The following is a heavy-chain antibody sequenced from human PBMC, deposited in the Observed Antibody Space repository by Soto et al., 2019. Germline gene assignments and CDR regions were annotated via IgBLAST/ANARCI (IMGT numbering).Heavy chain of an antibody. Sequence: ASVKVSCKASGFTFTSYGICWVRQAPGQGLEWMGWISAYNGNTNYAQKLQGRVTMTTDTSTSTAYMELRSLRSDDTAVYYCAREWILEWWFDPWGQGTLVTVSS. V-gene: IGHV1-18*01. CDR3: AREWILEWWFDP. CDR1: GFTFTSYG. CDR2: ISAYNGNT. J-gene: IGHJ5*02. D-gene: IGHD3-3*01.